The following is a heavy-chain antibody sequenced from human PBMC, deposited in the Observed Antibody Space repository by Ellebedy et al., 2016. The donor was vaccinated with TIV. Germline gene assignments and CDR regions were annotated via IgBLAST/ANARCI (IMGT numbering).Heavy chain of an antibody. V-gene: IGHV1-46*01. CDR1: GYTFTSYY. CDR3: ARVAGPVSGKQQLVELDDY. D-gene: IGHD6-13*01. J-gene: IGHJ4*02. Sequence: ASVKVSCKASGYTFTSYYMHWVRQAPGQGLEWMGIINPSGGSTSYAQKFQGRVTITADESTSTAYMELSSLRSEDTAVYYCARVAGPVSGKQQLVELDDYWGQGTLVTVSS. CDR2: INPSGGST.